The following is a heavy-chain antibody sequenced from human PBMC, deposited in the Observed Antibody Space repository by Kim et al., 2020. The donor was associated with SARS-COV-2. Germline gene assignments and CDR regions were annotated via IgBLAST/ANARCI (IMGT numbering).Heavy chain of an antibody. CDR3: ARGKLSGLSSRGYYGMDV. D-gene: IGHD3-3*01. Sequence: SVKVSCKASGGTFSSYAISWVRQAPGQGLEWMGRIIPIFGTANYAQKFQGRVTITADESTSTAYMELSSLRSEDTAVYYCARGKLSGLSSRGYYGMDVWGQGTTVTVSS. CDR2: IIPIFGTA. J-gene: IGHJ6*02. V-gene: IGHV1-69*13. CDR1: GGTFSSYA.